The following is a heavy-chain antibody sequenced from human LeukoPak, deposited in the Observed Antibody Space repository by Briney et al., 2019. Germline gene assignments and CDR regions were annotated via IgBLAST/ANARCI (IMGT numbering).Heavy chain of an antibody. CDR2: IYYSGST. CDR3: ARHRRPIWFDP. Sequence: SETLSLTCTVSGYSISSGYYWSWIRQPPGKGLEWIGYIYYSGSTNYNPSLKSRVTISVDTSKNQFSLKLSSVTAADTAVYYCARHRRPIWFDPWGQGALVTVSS. V-gene: IGHV4-59*08. CDR1: GYSISSGYY. J-gene: IGHJ5*02.